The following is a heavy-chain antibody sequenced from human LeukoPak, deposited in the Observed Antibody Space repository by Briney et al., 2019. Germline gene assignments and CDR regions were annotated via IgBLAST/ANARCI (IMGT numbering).Heavy chain of an antibody. CDR2: KNPNSGST. D-gene: IGHD6-19*01. CDR3: ARGSPSIAVAAY. V-gene: IGHV1-8*01. Sequence: ASVKVSCKASGYTFTSYDINWVRQATGQGLEWMGWKNPNSGSTGYAQKFQGRVTITRNTSISTAYMELSSLRSEDTAVYYCARGSPSIAVAAYWGQGTLVSVSS. CDR1: GYTFTSYD. J-gene: IGHJ4*02.